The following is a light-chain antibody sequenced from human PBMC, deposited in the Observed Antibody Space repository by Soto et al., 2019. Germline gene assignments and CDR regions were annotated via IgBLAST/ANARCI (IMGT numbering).Light chain of an antibody. Sequence: ETVLTQSPGTLSLSPGERATLSCRASESFSNRYLAWYQQKPGQAPRLLIYGASNRATGIPDRFSGSGSGTDFTLTISRLEPEDFAVYYCQQYGSSGTFGQGTKVDIK. CDR1: ESFSNRY. J-gene: IGKJ1*01. V-gene: IGKV3-20*01. CDR3: QQYGSSGT. CDR2: GAS.